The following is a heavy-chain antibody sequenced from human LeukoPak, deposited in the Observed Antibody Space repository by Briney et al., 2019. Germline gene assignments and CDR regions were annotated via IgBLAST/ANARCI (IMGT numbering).Heavy chain of an antibody. V-gene: IGHV1-2*02. J-gene: IGHJ5*02. CDR2: INPYSGDT. CDR1: VYTFTDSY. Sequence: ASVKVSCKASVYTFTDSYIHWVRLAPAPGLEWVGWINPYSGDTNSPQKFQGRVTMTRDTSISTAYMELSRLRSDDTAVYYCARATEVVVVAATPFHFDPWGQGTLVTVSS. CDR3: ARATEVVVVAATPFHFDP. D-gene: IGHD2-15*01.